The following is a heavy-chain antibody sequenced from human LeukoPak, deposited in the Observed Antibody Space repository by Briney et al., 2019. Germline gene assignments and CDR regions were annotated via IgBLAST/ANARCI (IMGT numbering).Heavy chain of an antibody. CDR3: ARDDTGVIRGIRFHY. J-gene: IGHJ4*02. V-gene: IGHV4-4*02. CDR2: IYHSGST. CDR1: GASISSGYW. Sequence: SETLSLTCAVSGASISSGYWWSWVRQPPGKGLEWIGEIYHSGSTNHNPSLKSRVTISVDKPKSQFSLNLSSVTAADTAVYYCARDDTGVIRGIRFHYWGQGTLVTVSS. D-gene: IGHD3-10*01.